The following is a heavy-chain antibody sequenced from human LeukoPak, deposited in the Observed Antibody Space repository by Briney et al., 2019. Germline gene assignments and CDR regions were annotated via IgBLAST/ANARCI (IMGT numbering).Heavy chain of an antibody. CDR2: MNANSGVT. CDR3: ARDLSSTSNWEFDY. D-gene: IGHD7-27*01. Sequence: GASVKVSCKASGYTFTDSFIHWVRQAPGQGPEWMGRMNANSGVTMYAQTLQDRVTMTRDTSISTAYMELSRLTSDDTALYYCARDLSSTSNWEFDYWGQGTLATVSS. CDR1: GYTFTDSF. V-gene: IGHV1-2*06. J-gene: IGHJ4*02.